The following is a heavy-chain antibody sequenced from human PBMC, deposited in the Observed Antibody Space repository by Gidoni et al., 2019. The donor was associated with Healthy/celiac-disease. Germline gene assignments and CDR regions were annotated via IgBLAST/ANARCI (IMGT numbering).Heavy chain of an antibody. D-gene: IGHD3-3*01. CDR1: VGSLSSSSSY. CDR3: ASRSESVGFPLDY. CDR2: IYYSGRT. V-gene: IGHV4-39*01. J-gene: IGHJ4*02. Sequence: QLQLQESGPGLVKPSETLSLTCTVSVGSLSSSSSYWGWLRQPPGKGLEWIGSIYYSGRTYYNPSLKSRVTISVDTSKNQFSLKRSSVTAADTAVYYCASRSESVGFPLDYWGQGTLVTVSS.